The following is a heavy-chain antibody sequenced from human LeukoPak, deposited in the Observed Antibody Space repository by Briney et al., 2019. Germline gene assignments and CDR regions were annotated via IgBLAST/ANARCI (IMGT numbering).Heavy chain of an antibody. D-gene: IGHD3-16*02. CDR3: ARDRPWLSLASMLYF. Sequence: SVKVSCKASGGTFSSYAISWVRQASGQGLEWMGGIIPIFGTANYAQKFQGRVTITADESTSTAYMELSSLRSEDAAVYYCARDRPWLSLASMLYFWGQGTLVTVSS. V-gene: IGHV1-69*13. CDR1: GGTFSSYA. CDR2: IIPIFGTA. J-gene: IGHJ4*02.